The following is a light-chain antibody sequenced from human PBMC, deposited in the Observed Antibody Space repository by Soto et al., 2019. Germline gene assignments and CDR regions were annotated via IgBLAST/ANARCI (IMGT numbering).Light chain of an antibody. CDR3: SSYAGSSLV. CDR2: EVS. CDR1: SRDVGAYRY. V-gene: IGLV2-8*01. J-gene: IGLJ2*01. Sequence: QSALTQPPSASGSPGQSVTISCTGTSRDVGAYRYVSWYQQHPGKAPKLMIYEVSKRPSGVPDRFSGSKSGNTASLTVSGLQAEDEADYYCSSYAGSSLVFGGGTKLTVL.